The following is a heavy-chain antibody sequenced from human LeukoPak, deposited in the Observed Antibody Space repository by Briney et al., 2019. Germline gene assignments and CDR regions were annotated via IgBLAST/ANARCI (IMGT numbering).Heavy chain of an antibody. CDR2: IIPIFGTA. D-gene: IGHD6-19*01. Sequence: SVKVSSKASGGTFSSYAISWVRQAPGQGLEWMGGIIPIFGTANYAQKFQGRVTITADESTSTAYMELSSLRSEDTAVYYCARARGSAVALFDYWGQGTLVTVSS. CDR1: GGTFSSYA. V-gene: IGHV1-69*13. CDR3: ARARGSAVALFDY. J-gene: IGHJ4*02.